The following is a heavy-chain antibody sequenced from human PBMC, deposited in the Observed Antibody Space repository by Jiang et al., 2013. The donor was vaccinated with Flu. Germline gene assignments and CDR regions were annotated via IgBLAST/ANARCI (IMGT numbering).Heavy chain of an antibody. CDR2: IYYSGST. V-gene: IGHV4-39*01. J-gene: IGHJ5*02. D-gene: IGHD5-12*01. CDR3: GGSGYDLWGKTNWFDP. CDR1: GGSISSSSYY. Sequence: GSGLVKPSETLSLTCTVSGGSISSSSYYWGWIRQPPGKGLEWIGSIYYSGSTYYNPSLKSRVTISVDTSKNQFSLKLSSVTAADTAVYYCGGSGYDLWGKTNWFDPVGPGNP.